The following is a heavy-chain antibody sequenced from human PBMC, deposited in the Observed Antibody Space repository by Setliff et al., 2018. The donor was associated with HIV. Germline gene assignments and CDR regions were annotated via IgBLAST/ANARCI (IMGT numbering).Heavy chain of an antibody. V-gene: IGHV4-4*08. Sequence: SETLSLTCTVPGGSMNENHWSWLRQSPGKGLEWIAYIHTSGSTYFNPSFISRVTISIDSSKNQFSLKLMSLTAADTAVYYCARTGYAFDIWGRGTMVTVSS. CDR3: ARTGYAFDI. CDR2: IHTSGST. CDR1: GGSMNENH. J-gene: IGHJ3*02.